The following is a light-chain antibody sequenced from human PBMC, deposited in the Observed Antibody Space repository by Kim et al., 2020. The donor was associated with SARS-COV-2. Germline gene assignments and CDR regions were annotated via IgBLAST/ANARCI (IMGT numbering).Light chain of an antibody. CDR3: HQYYSIPPYT. J-gene: IGKJ4*01. CDR1: QSILYSSNNKNY. CDR2: WAS. V-gene: IGKV4-1*01. Sequence: TITCKSSQSILYSSNNKNYIAWYQQKPGQPPKLLIFWASTPESGVPDRFSGSGSGTDFTLTISSLQAEDVAVYYCHQYYSIPPYTFGGGTKVDIK.